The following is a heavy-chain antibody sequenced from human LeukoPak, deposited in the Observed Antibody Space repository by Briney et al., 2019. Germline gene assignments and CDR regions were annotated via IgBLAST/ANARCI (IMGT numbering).Heavy chain of an antibody. D-gene: IGHD5-18*01. CDR1: GFSVSSNY. J-gene: IGHJ4*02. CDR2: IYSGGST. Sequence: PGGSLRLSCAASGFSVSSNYMSWVRQAPGKGLEWVSVIYSGGSTYYADSVKGRCTISRDKSKNTLYLQMNSLRAEDTAMYYCARYSWPYHFDYWGQGTLVTVSS. CDR3: ARYSWPYHFDY. V-gene: IGHV3-53*01.